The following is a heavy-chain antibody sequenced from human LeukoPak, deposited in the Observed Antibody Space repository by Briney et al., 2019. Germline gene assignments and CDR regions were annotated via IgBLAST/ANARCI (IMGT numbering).Heavy chain of an antibody. CDR1: GYTFTSYG. CDR3: GVGTMVRGVITTALDY. J-gene: IGHJ4*02. CDR2: ISAYNGNT. V-gene: IGHV1-18*01. D-gene: IGHD3-10*01. Sequence: ASVKVSCKASGYTFTSYGISWVRQAPGQGLERMGWISAYNGNTNYAQKLQGRVTMTTDTSTSTAYMELRSLRSDDTAVYYCGVGTMVRGVITTALDYWGQGTLVTVSS.